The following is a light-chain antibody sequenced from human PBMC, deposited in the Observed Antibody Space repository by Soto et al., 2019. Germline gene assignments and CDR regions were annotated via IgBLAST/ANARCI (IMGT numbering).Light chain of an antibody. CDR1: SSNIGAGYD. V-gene: IGLV1-40*01. CDR3: HSYDSSLSAHVV. Sequence: QSVLTQPPSVSGAPGQRVTISCTGGSSNIGAGYDVHWYQQVPGTAPKLLIYGDNKRPSGVPDRFSGSKSGTSASLAITGLQAEDEAAYYCHSYDSSLSAHVVFGGGTKLTVL. J-gene: IGLJ2*01. CDR2: GDN.